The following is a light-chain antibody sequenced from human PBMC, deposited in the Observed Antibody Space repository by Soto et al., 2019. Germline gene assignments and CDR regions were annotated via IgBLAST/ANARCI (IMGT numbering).Light chain of an antibody. J-gene: IGKJ5*01. Sequence: DIVMTQSPDSLAVSLGERATINCKSRQSVLYSSNNENYLAWYQQKPGQPPELLIYWASTRESGVPDRFSGSGSGTDFTLTISNLQAEDVAVYYCQQYYSVPITFGQGTRLEIK. CDR1: QSVLYSSNNENY. CDR2: WAS. V-gene: IGKV4-1*01. CDR3: QQYYSVPIT.